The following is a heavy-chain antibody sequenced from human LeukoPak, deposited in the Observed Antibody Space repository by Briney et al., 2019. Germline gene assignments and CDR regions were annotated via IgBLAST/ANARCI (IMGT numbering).Heavy chain of an antibody. CDR3: ARQYRSSFDY. CDR2: MYYSGST. D-gene: IGHD6-6*01. CDR1: GGSISSSSYY. Sequence: SETLSLTCTVSGGSISSSSYYWGWIRQPPGKGLAWIGSMYYSGSTYNNPSLKSRVTISVDTSNNRFSLKLSSVTAADTAVYYCARQYRSSFDYWGQGTLVTVSS. V-gene: IGHV4-39*01. J-gene: IGHJ4*02.